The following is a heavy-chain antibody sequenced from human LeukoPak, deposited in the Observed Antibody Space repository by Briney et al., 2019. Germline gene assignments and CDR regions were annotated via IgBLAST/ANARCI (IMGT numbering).Heavy chain of an antibody. CDR1: GFTFSSYG. V-gene: IGHV3-33*01. CDR3: ARVGNYGGIYYFDY. Sequence: GGSLRLSCAASGFTFSSYGMHWVRQAPGKGLEWVAVIWYDGSNKYYADSVKGRFTISRDNSKNTLYLQMNSLRAEDTAVYYCARVGNYGGIYYFDYWGQGTLVTVSS. CDR2: IWYDGSNK. D-gene: IGHD4-23*01. J-gene: IGHJ4*02.